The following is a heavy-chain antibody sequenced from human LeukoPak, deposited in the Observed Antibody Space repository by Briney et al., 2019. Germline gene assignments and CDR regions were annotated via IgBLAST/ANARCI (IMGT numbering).Heavy chain of an antibody. D-gene: IGHD6-13*01. Sequence: ASVKVSCKASGYTFTSYGISWVRQAPGQGLEWMGWISAYNGNTNYAQKLQGRVTMTTDTSTNTVYLELTSLDSDDTAVYYCARDSRQQLVETKYYYYFYMDAWGKGTTVIVSS. CDR1: GYTFTSYG. V-gene: IGHV1-18*01. CDR2: ISAYNGNT. J-gene: IGHJ6*03. CDR3: ARDSRQQLVETKYYYYFYMDA.